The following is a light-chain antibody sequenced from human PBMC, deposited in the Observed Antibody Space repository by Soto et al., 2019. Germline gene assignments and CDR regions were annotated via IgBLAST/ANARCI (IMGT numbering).Light chain of an antibody. CDR1: QSLSTY. CDR3: QQYAGSPWT. Sequence: EIVLTQSPGTLSLSPGERATLSCRASQSLSTYLAWYQQKPGQAPRLLIYTISTRATGIPARFSGSGSGTEFTLTISSLQSEDFAVYYCQQYAGSPWTFGQGTKVDI. J-gene: IGKJ1*01. V-gene: IGKV3-15*01. CDR2: TIS.